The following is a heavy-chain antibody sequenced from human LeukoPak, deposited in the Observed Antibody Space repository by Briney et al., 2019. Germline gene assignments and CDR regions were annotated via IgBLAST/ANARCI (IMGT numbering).Heavy chain of an antibody. CDR1: GYTFTGYY. D-gene: IGHD4-17*01. CDR3: ATSHTTYADYEPPDY. V-gene: IGHV1-2*02. CDR2: INLNSGGT. J-gene: IGHJ4*02. Sequence: ASVKVSCKASGYTFTGYYMHWVRQAPAQGLEWMGWINLNSGGTKYAQKFQGRVTMTRDTSITTAYMELSRLRSDDTAVYYCATSHTTYADYEPPDYWGQGTLVTVSS.